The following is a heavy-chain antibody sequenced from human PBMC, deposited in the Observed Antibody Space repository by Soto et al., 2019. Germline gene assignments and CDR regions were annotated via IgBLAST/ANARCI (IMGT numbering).Heavy chain of an antibody. V-gene: IGHV3-23*01. CDR3: AIDIRWFPRYGLAF. Sequence: GGSLRLSCAGSGFTFSSYAMSVGRQAPGKGLEWVSAISGSGGSTYYADSVKGRFTISRDNSKNTLYLQMNSLRAEDTAVYYCAIDIRWFPRYGLAFSGQGTTVTVSS. D-gene: IGHD3-10*01. CDR2: ISGSGGST. CDR1: GFTFSSYA. J-gene: IGHJ6*02.